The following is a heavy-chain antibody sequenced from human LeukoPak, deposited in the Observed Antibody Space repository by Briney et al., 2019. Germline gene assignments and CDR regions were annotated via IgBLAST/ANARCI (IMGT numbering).Heavy chain of an antibody. D-gene: IGHD3-3*01. CDR2: IKQDGSEK. V-gene: IGHV3-7*01. J-gene: IGHJ3*02. CDR1: GFTFSSYW. CDR3: ARDHMVPVFWSGYDAFDI. Sequence: QSGGSLRLSCAASGFTFSSYWMSWVRQAPGKGLEWVANIKQDGSEKYYVDSVKGRFTISRDNAKNSLYLQMNSLRAEDTAVYYCARDHMVPVFWSGYDAFDIWGQGTMVTVSS.